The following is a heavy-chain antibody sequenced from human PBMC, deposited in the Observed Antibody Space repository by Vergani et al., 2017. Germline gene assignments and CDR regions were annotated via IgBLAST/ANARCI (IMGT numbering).Heavy chain of an antibody. V-gene: IGHV4-59*01. Sequence: QVQLQESGPGLVKPSETLSLTCSVSGDSMNTYYWTWIRQPPGKGLKWIGYIYDSGDTKYNPSLKSRFTMSLDTSKNQFSLNLYSVTAADTAVYYCARGALWWLRQIDSWGQGTLVTVSS. CDR3: ARGALWWLRQIDS. CDR1: GDSMNTYY. D-gene: IGHD2-21*01. CDR2: IYDSGDT. J-gene: IGHJ4*02.